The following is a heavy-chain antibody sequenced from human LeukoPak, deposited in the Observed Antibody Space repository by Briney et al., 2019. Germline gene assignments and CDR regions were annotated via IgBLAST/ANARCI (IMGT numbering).Heavy chain of an antibody. D-gene: IGHD1-26*01. V-gene: IGHV3-30-3*01. Sequence: GRSLRLSCAASGFTFSSYAMHWVRQAPGKGLEWVAVISYDGSNKYYADSVKGRFTISRDNSKNTLYLQMNSLRAEDTAVYYCAMGFIVGATYFDYWGQGTLVTVSS. CDR1: GFTFSSYA. J-gene: IGHJ4*02. CDR3: AMGFIVGATYFDY. CDR2: ISYDGSNK.